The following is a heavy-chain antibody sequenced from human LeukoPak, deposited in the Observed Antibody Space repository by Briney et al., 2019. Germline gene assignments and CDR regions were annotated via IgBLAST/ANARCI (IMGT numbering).Heavy chain of an antibody. CDR1: GYTFTGYY. D-gene: IGHD3-3*01. Sequence: GASVKVSCKASGYTFTGYYMHWVRQAPGQGLEWMGWINPNSGGTNYAQKFQGRATVTRDTSISTAYMELSRLRSDDTAVYYCARCKYSYYDFWSGEPPPLDYWGQGTLVTVSS. J-gene: IGHJ4*02. V-gene: IGHV1-2*02. CDR2: INPNSGGT. CDR3: ARCKYSYYDFWSGEPPPLDY.